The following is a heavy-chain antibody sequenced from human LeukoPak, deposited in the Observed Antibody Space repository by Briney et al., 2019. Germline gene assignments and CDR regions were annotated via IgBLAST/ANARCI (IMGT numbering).Heavy chain of an antibody. CDR3: ARDTTVVRKGPKNDY. D-gene: IGHD4-23*01. Sequence: ASVKVSCKASGYRFNTYYMNWVRQAPGQGLEWMGWISAYNGNTNYAQKLQGRVTITTDTSTSTAYMELRSLRSDDTAAYYCARDTTVVRKGPKNDYWGQGTLVTVSS. J-gene: IGHJ4*02. V-gene: IGHV1-18*01. CDR2: ISAYNGNT. CDR1: GYRFNTYY.